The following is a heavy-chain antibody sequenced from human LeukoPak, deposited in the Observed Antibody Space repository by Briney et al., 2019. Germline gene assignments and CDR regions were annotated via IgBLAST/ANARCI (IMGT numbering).Heavy chain of an antibody. Sequence: GGSLRLSCAASGFTFSSYWMHWVRQAPGKGLVWVSRVNTDGSSTSYADSVKGRFTISRDNAKNTLYLQMNSLRAEDTAVYYCARPRASIYNWFDPWGQGTLVTVSS. D-gene: IGHD2/OR15-2a*01. V-gene: IGHV3-74*01. CDR1: GFTFSSYW. J-gene: IGHJ5*02. CDR3: ARPRASIYNWFDP. CDR2: VNTDGSST.